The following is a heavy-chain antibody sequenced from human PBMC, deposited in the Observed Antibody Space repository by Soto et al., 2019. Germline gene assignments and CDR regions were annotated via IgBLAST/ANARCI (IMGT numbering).Heavy chain of an antibody. CDR2: IYYSGST. Sequence: SETLCLTCTVSGGSISSYYWSWIRQPPGKGLEWIGYIYYSGSTNYNPSLKSRVTISVDTSKNQFSLKLSSVTAADTAVYYCARRKYYYGSGTYYTVLYGMDACGKGPTVT. CDR1: GGSISSYY. V-gene: IGHV4-59*01. CDR3: ARRKYYYGSGTYYTVLYGMDA. D-gene: IGHD3-10*01. J-gene: IGHJ6*04.